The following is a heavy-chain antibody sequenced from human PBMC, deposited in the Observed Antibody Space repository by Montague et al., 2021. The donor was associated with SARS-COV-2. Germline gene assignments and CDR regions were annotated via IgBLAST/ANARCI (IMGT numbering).Heavy chain of an antibody. D-gene: IGHD2-15*01. CDR2: ISSSSSI. J-gene: IGHJ4*02. V-gene: IGHV3-69-1*01. Sequence: SLRLSCAASGFTFSLYWMHWVRQAPGKGLVWASFISSSSSIYYADSLKGRFTISRDNAKNSLYLQMNSLRVEDTAVYYCVRGGACSGGKCNGGARDWGQGTLVTVSS. CDR1: GFTFSLYW. CDR3: VRGGACSGGKCNGGARD.